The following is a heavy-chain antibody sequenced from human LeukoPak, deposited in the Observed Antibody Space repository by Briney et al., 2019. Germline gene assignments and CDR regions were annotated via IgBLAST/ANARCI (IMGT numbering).Heavy chain of an antibody. CDR3: VRFTTATFSSDY. Sequence: PSETLSLTCSVSGGSMSPYYWNWIRQPPGKGLEWIGYQYYSGATDYNPSLKSRVTFTVDTSKNQFSLKLNSVTAADTAVYYCVRFTTATFSSDYWGQGALVTVSS. V-gene: IGHV4-59*08. J-gene: IGHJ4*02. D-gene: IGHD4-17*01. CDR1: GGSMSPYY. CDR2: QYYSGAT.